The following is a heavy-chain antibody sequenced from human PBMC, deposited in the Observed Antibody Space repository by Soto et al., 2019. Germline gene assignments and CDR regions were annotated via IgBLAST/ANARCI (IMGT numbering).Heavy chain of an antibody. CDR3: TTGHCSSTSCYLYYYGMDV. J-gene: IGHJ6*02. CDR1: GFTFSSYA. CDR2: ISGSGGST. D-gene: IGHD2-2*01. Sequence: GGSLRLSCAASGFTFSSYAMSWVRQAPGKGLEWVSAISGSGGSTYYADSVKGRFTISRDNSKNTLYLQMNSLKTEDTAVYYCTTGHCSSTSCYLYYYGMDVWGQGTTVTVSS. V-gene: IGHV3-23*01.